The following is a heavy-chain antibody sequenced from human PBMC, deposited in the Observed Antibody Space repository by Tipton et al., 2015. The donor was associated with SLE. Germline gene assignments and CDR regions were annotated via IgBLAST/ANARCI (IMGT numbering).Heavy chain of an antibody. CDR3: AILTSLWRDSGSYGGDY. CDR1: GGSITGYDEF. V-gene: IGHV4-61*05. CDR2: IYDSGSP. J-gene: IGHJ4*02. D-gene: IGHD1-26*01. Sequence: GLVKPSETLSLCCSVSGGSITGYDEFWAWIRQSPGKGLEWIGNIYDSGSPNYNPSLKSRVTISGDTSKNQFSLKLSPVTAADKAVYYCAILTSLWRDSGSYGGDYWGQGTLVTVSS.